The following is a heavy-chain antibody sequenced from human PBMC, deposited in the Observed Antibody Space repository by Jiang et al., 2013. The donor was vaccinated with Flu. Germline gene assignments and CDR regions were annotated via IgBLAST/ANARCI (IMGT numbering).Heavy chain of an antibody. V-gene: IGHV4-39*01. CDR2: IYYSGST. CDR3: ARHYGYNFFDY. J-gene: IGHJ4*02. Sequence: KPSETLSLTCTVSGGSISSSSYYWGWIRQPPGKGLEWIGSIYYSGSTYYNPSLKSRVTISVDTSKNQFSLKLSSVTAADTAVYYCARHYGYNFFDYWGQGTLVTVSS. D-gene: IGHD5-24*01. CDR1: GGSISSSSYY.